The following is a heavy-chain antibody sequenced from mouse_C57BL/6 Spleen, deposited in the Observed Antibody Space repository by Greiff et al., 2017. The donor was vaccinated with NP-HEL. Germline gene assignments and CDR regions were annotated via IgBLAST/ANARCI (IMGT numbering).Heavy chain of an antibody. CDR1: GFTFSSYG. V-gene: IGHV5-6*01. J-gene: IGHJ2*01. D-gene: IGHD1-1*01. CDR2: ISSGGSYT. Sequence: EVQGVESGGDLVKPGGSLKLSCAASGFTFSSYGMSWVRQNPDKRLEWVATISSGGSYTYYPDSVKGRFTISRDNAKNTLYLQMGNLNDEDKAMYYGARRSSWNYFDYGGQGTTLTVCS. CDR3: ARRSSWNYFDY.